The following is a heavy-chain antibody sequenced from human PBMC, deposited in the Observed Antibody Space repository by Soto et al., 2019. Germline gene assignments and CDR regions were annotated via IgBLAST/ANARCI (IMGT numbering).Heavy chain of an antibody. J-gene: IGHJ4*02. Sequence: QITLKESGPTVVKPTQTLTLTCSLSGFSITTNEVSVGWIRQPPGKALEWLALIYWDADKRKSTSLKDRLTIIKDTSKTQVVLTMTNMDPGDTATYYCAHRDGARFYFDYWGPGTLVTVTS. V-gene: IGHV2-5*02. CDR2: IYWDADK. CDR3: AHRDGARFYFDY. CDR1: GFSITTNEVS.